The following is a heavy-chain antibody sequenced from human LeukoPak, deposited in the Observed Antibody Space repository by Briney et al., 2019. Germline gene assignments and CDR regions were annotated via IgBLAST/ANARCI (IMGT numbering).Heavy chain of an antibody. CDR1: GFTVSGNY. CDR2: MNIDGSEK. D-gene: IGHD1-26*01. J-gene: IGHJ4*02. Sequence: GGSLRLSCAASGFTVSGNYMNWVRQAPGKRLEWVANMNIDGSEKYYADSVKGRFSISRDNARNSVYLQMASLRVEDTAVYYCARDPVEWELLLDYWGQGTLVTVSS. V-gene: IGHV3-7*01. CDR3: ARDPVEWELLLDY.